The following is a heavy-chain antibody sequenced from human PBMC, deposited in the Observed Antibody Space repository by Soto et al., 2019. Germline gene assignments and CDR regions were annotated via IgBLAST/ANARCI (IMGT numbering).Heavy chain of an antibody. CDR2: IIPILGIA. CDR3: ARGLRDYDYGDGSY. CDR1: GGTFSSYT. J-gene: IGHJ4*02. Sequence: SVKVSCKASGGTFSSYTISWVRQAPGQGLEWMGRIIPILGIANYAQKFQGRVTITADKSTSTAYMELSSLRSEDTAVYYCARGLRDYDYGDGSYWGQGTLVTVSS. D-gene: IGHD4-17*01. V-gene: IGHV1-69*02.